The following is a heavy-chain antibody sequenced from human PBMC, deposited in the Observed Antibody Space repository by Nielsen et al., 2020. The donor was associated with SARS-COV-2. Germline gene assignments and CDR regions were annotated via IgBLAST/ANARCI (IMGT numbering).Heavy chain of an antibody. D-gene: IGHD3-22*01. J-gene: IGHJ4*02. Sequence: GGSLRLSCAASGFTFDDYAMHWVRQAPGKGLEWVSGISWNSGSIGYADSVKGRFTISRDNAKNSLYLQMNSLRAEDTALYYCAKASEPLYYDSSGYYSYFDYWGQGTLVTVSS. V-gene: IGHV3-9*01. CDR2: ISWNSGSI. CDR3: AKASEPLYYDSSGYYSYFDY. CDR1: GFTFDDYA.